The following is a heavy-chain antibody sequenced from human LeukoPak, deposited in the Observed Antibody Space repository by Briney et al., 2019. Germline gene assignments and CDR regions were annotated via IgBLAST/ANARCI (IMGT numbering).Heavy chain of an antibody. J-gene: IGHJ6*03. D-gene: IGHD3-16*01. CDR3: ARHAFYYYYYMDV. V-gene: IGHV4-39*01. Sequence: SETLSLTCSVTGGSISSSNHYWGWIRQTPGQGLEWIASISWHGTTYYNPSPKSRVTISMDTSKNQFSLQLTSVTASDTSVYYCARHAFYYYYYMDVWGKGTTVTISS. CDR1: GGSISSSNHY. CDR2: ISWHGTT.